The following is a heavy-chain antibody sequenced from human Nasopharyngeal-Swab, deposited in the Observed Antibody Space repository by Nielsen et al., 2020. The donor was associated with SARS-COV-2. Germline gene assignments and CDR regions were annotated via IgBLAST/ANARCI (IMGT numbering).Heavy chain of an antibody. J-gene: IGHJ4*02. D-gene: IGHD2-8*01. CDR2: ISYDGSNK. V-gene: IGHV3-30*04. Sequence: GESLKISCAASGFTFSSYAMHWVRQAPGKGLEWVAVISYDGSNKYYADSVKGRFTISRDNSKNTLYLQMNSLRAEDTALYYCAKDNGAGPFDYWGQGTLVTVSS. CDR1: GFTFSSYA. CDR3: AKDNGAGPFDY.